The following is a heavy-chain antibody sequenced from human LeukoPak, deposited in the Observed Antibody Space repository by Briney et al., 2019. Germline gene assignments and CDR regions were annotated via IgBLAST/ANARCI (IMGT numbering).Heavy chain of an antibody. CDR1: GFTFSSYA. CDR3: AKSLYSGSYLVDAFDI. Sequence: GGSLRLSCAASGFTFSSYAMSWVRQAPGRGLEWVSAISGSGGSTYYAGSVKGGLTISRDNSKNTLYLQMSSLRAEDTAVYYCAKSLYSGSYLVDAFDIWGQGTMVTVSS. CDR2: ISGSGGST. V-gene: IGHV3-23*01. D-gene: IGHD1-26*01. J-gene: IGHJ3*02.